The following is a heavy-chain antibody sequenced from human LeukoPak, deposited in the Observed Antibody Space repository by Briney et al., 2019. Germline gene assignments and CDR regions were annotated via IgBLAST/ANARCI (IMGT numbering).Heavy chain of an antibody. CDR1: GYTFTSYG. CDR2: ISAYNGNT. V-gene: IGHV1-18*01. D-gene: IGHD3-22*01. Sequence: ASVKVSCKASGYTFTSYGISWVRQAPGQGLEWMGWISAYNGNTNYAQKLQGRVTMTTDTSTSTAYMELRSLRSDDTAVYYCARDGWGHYYDSSGYYHYYFDYWGQGILVTVSS. CDR3: ARDGWGHYYDSSGYYHYYFDY. J-gene: IGHJ4*02.